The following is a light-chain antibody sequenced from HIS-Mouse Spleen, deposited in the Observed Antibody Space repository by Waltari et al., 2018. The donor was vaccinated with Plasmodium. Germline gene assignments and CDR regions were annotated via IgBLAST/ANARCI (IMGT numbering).Light chain of an antibody. CDR2: KDS. J-gene: IGLJ3*02. V-gene: IGLV3-27*01. CDR1: VLAKKY. Sequence: SYELTQPSSVSVSPGQTARITCSGDVLAKKYARWFQQKPGPAPGLGIYKDSERPSGIPERFSGSSSGTTVTLTISGAQVEDEADYYCYSAADNNLVFGGGTKLTVL. CDR3: YSAADNNLV.